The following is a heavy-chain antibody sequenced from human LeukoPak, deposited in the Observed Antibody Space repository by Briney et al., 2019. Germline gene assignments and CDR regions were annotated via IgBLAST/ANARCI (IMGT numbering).Heavy chain of an antibody. CDR2: IRYDGSNK. Sequence: GGSLRLSCAASGFTFSSYGMHWVRQAPGKGLEWVAFIRYDGSNKYYADSVKGRFTISRDNSKNTLYLQMNSLRAEDTAVYYCAKDYYDSSGYYDYYYYYMDVWGKGTTVTISS. D-gene: IGHD3-22*01. J-gene: IGHJ6*03. CDR3: AKDYYDSSGYYDYYYYYMDV. V-gene: IGHV3-30*02. CDR1: GFTFSSYG.